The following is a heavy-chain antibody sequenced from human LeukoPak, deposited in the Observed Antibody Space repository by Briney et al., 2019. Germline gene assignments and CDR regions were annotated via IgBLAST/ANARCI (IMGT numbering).Heavy chain of an antibody. D-gene: IGHD5-24*01. Sequence: GGSLRLSCAASGFTFSSYAMRWVRQAPGKGLEWVSAISGSGGSTYYADSVKGRFTISRDNSKNTLYLQMNSLRAVDTAIYYCAKVLDGYYFDYWGQGTLVTVSS. J-gene: IGHJ4*02. CDR3: AKVLDGYYFDY. V-gene: IGHV3-23*01. CDR2: ISGSGGST. CDR1: GFTFSSYA.